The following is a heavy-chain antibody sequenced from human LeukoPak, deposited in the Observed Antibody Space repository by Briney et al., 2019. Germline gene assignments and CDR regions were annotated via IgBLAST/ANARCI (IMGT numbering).Heavy chain of an antibody. CDR1: GFTFSSYE. D-gene: IGHD3-22*01. J-gene: IGHJ4*02. Sequence: PGGSLRLSCAASGFTFSSYEMSWVRQAPGKGLEWVSALSGSGGSTYYADSVKGRFTISRDNSKNTLYLQMNSLRAEDTAVYYCAKWAVGDSSGYYYGYWGQGTLVTVSS. V-gene: IGHV3-23*01. CDR2: LSGSGGST. CDR3: AKWAVGDSSGYYYGY.